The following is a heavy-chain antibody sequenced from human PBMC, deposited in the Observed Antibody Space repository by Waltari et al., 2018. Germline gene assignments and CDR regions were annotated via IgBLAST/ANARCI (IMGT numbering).Heavy chain of an antibody. D-gene: IGHD1-26*01. J-gene: IGHJ4*01. CDR2: IRDNGNT. Sequence: EVQLSESGGGLVQPGGSLRLSCATSGLTLTSYGMSWVRQAPGKGLEWVADIRDNGNTHYADSVSGRFTISRDIFNSIVYLQMNSLRDADTAVYYCARGEGGANEYWGQGTLVTVSS. V-gene: IGHV3-23*01. CDR3: ARGEGGANEY. CDR1: GLTLTSYG.